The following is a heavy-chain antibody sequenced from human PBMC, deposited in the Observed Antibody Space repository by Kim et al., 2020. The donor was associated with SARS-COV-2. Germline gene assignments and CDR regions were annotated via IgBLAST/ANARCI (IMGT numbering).Heavy chain of an antibody. V-gene: IGHV3-33*01. J-gene: IGHJ4*02. Sequence: GGSLRLSCAASGFIFSSYGMHWVRQAPGKGLEWVVVIWFDGSNKYYADSVKGRFTISRDNSKNTLYLQMNSLRADDTAVYYCARDSHGSYYFDYWGQGTL. D-gene: IGHD5-18*01. CDR2: IWFDGSNK. CDR3: ARDSHGSYYFDY. CDR1: GFIFSSYG.